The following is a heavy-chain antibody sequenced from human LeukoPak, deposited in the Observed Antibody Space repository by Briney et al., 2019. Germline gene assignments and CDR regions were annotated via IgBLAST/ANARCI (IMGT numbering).Heavy chain of an antibody. J-gene: IGHJ4*02. Sequence: PGGSLRLSCAASGFTFSSYAMSWLRQAPGKGLEWVASISSSSSYIYDADSVKGRFTISRDNAKNSLYLQMNSLRAEDTAVYYCAREWPGASDYWGQGTLVTVSS. D-gene: IGHD3-10*01. CDR3: AREWPGASDY. CDR1: GFTFSSYA. V-gene: IGHV3-21*01. CDR2: ISSSSSYI.